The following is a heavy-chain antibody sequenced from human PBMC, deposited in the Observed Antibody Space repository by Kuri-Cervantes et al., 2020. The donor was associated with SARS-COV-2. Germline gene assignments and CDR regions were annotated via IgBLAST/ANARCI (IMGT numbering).Heavy chain of an antibody. J-gene: IGHJ6*02. CDR2: ISAYNGNT. CDR1: GYTFTSYG. V-gene: IGHV1-18*01. D-gene: IGHD3-3*01. Sequence: VKVSCKASGYTFTSYGISWVRQAPGQGLEWMGWISAYNGNTNYAQKLQGRVTMTTDTSTSTAYMELRSLRSDDTAVYYCARGLDFWSGYYGMDVWGQGTMVTVSS. CDR3: ARGLDFWSGYYGMDV.